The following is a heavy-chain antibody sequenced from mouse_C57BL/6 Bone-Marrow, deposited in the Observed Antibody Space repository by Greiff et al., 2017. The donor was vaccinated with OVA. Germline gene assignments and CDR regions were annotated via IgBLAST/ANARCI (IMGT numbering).Heavy chain of an antibody. D-gene: IGHD2-12*01. Sequence: EVKLMESGPGLVKPSQSLSLTCSVTGYSITSGYYWNWIRQFPGNKLEWMGYISYDGSNNYNPSLKNRISITRDTSKNQFFLKLNSVTTEDTATYYCAREGYSLDYWGQGTTLTVSS. CDR1: GYSITSGYY. V-gene: IGHV3-6*01. CDR2: ISYDGSN. CDR3: AREGYSLDY. J-gene: IGHJ2*01.